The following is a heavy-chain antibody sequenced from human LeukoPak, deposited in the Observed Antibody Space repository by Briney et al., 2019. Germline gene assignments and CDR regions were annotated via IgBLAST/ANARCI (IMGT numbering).Heavy chain of an antibody. V-gene: IGHV3-21*01. CDR2: ISSTSSYI. CDR1: GFTFSSYS. D-gene: IGHD3-16*02. Sequence: GGSLRLSCAASGFTFSSYSMSWVRQAPGKGLEWVSSISSTSSYIYYADSMKGRFTISRDNAKNSLYLQMNSLRAEDTAVYYCARDGDYDYIWGSYRYRFDYWGQGTLVTVSS. J-gene: IGHJ4*02. CDR3: ARDGDYDYIWGSYRYRFDY.